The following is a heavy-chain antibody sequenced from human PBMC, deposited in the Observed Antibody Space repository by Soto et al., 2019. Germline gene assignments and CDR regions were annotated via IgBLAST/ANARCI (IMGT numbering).Heavy chain of an antibody. CDR1: GFTFSSYG. V-gene: IGHV3-33*01. CDR3: ARAPSVATTPYYFDY. CDR2: IWYDGSNK. J-gene: IGHJ4*02. D-gene: IGHD5-12*01. Sequence: GGSLRLSCASSGFTFSSYGMHLVRQAPGKGLEWVAVIWYDGSNKYYADSVKGRFTISRDNSKNTLYLQMNSLRAEDTAVYYCARAPSVATTPYYFDYWGQGTLVTVSS.